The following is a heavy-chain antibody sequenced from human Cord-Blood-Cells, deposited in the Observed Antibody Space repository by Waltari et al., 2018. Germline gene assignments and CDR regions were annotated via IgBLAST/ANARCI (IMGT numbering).Heavy chain of an antibody. CDR1: GGTFSSYA. J-gene: IGHJ3*02. D-gene: IGHD6-13*01. Sequence: QVQLVQSGAEVKKPGSSVTVSCKASGGTFSSYALSWVRQAPGQGLEGMGRIIPILGIANYAQKFQGRVTITADKSTSTAYMELSSLRSEDTAVYYCASRMGRSSSWYDSGAFDIWGQGTMVTVSS. CDR2: IIPILGIA. V-gene: IGHV1-69*09. CDR3: ASRMGRSSSWYDSGAFDI.